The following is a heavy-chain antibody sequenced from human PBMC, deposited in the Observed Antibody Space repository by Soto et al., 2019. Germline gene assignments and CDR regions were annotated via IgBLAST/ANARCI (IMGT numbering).Heavy chain of an antibody. D-gene: IGHD2-2*01. CDR3: ARGYCSSTGCKQFGY. CDR2: INHSGST. V-gene: IGHV4-34*01. J-gene: IGHJ4*02. CDR1: GGSFSGYY. Sequence: SETLSLTCAVSGGSFSGYYYSWIRQPPGKGLEWIGEINHSGSTNYNPSLKSRVTMSVDTSKNQFSLKLSSVTAADTAVYYCARGYCSSTGCKQFGYWGQGTLVTVSS.